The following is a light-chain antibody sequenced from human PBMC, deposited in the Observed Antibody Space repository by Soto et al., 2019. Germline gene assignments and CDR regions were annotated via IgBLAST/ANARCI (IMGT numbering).Light chain of an antibody. CDR2: TAS. CDR1: QSISSY. V-gene: IGKV1-39*01. CDR3: QQSYRTTT. J-gene: IGKJ4*01. Sequence: DLQMTQSPSFLSASVGDRVTITCRASQSISSYLNWYQQKPGKAPKLLIYTASSLQSGVPSRFSGSGSGTDFTLTISSLQPEDFATYYCQQSYRTTTFGGGTKVEIK.